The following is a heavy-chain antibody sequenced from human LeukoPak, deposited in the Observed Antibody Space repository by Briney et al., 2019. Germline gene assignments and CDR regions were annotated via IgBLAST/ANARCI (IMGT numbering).Heavy chain of an antibody. CDR1: GGSISSSSYY. J-gene: IGHJ4*02. CDR3: ARDVYDHNYYFDY. D-gene: IGHD1-20*01. Sequence: SETLSLTCTVSGGSISSSSYYWGWIRQPPGKGLEWIGSIYYSGSTYYNPSLKSRVTISVDTSKNQFSLKLSSVTAADTAVYYCARDVYDHNYYFDYWGQGTLVTVSS. CDR2: IYYSGST. V-gene: IGHV4-39*07.